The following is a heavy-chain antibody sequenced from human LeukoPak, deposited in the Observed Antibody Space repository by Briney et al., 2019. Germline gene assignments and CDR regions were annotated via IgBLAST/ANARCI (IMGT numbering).Heavy chain of an antibody. Sequence: PSQTLSLTCTVSGGSISSGGYYWSWIRQPPGKGLEWIGYIYHSGSTYYNPSLKSRVTISVDRSKNQFSLKLSSVTAADTAVYYCARDEGIRTPFDYWGQGTLVTVSS. CDR3: ARDEGIRTPFDY. CDR1: GGSISSGGYY. CDR2: IYHSGST. D-gene: IGHD2-2*01. J-gene: IGHJ4*02. V-gene: IGHV4-30-2*01.